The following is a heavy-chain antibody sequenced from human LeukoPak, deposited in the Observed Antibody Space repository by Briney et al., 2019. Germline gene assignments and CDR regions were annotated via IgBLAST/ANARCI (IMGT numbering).Heavy chain of an antibody. D-gene: IGHD6-6*01. CDR1: GGTFSSYT. J-gene: IGHJ6*03. V-gene: IGHV1-69*04. CDR2: IIPILGIA. CDR3: ARDSSSSLFDYYYYYMDV. Sequence: SVRVSCKASGGTFSSYTISWVRQAPGQGLEWMGRIIPILGIANYAQKFQGRVTITADKSTSTAYMELSSLRSEDTAVYYCARDSSSSLFDYYYYYMDVWGKGTTVTVSS.